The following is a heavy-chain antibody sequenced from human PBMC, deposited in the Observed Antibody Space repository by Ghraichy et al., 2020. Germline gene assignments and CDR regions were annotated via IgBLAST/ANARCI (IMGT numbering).Heavy chain of an antibody. CDR1: GFTFSNAW. J-gene: IGHJ4*02. V-gene: IGHV3-15*01. CDR2: IKSKTDGGTT. D-gene: IGHD2-15*01. CDR3: TSRYCSGGSCYSGRSDGDY. Sequence: GGSLRLSCAASGFTFSNAWMSWVRQAPGKGLEWVGRIKSKTDGGTTDYAAPVKGRFTISRDDSKNTLYLQMNSLKTEDTAVYYCTSRYCSGGSCYSGRSDGDYWGQGTLVTVSS.